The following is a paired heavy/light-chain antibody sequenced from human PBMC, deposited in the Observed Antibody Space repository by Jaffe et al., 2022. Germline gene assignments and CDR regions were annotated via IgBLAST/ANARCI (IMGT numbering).Light chain of an antibody. CDR1: QKIFYSSINKND. CDR3: QQYYSTPWT. V-gene: IGKV4-1*01. J-gene: IGKJ1*01. CDR2: GAT. Sequence: EIVMTQSPDFLAVSLGERVTIHCESSQKIFYSSINKNDLAWYLQKSGQPPKLLIYGATTRDSGVPDRFSGSESGTNFTLTISSLQAEDVATFYCQQYYSTPWTFGQGTRVDI.
Heavy chain of an antibody. J-gene: IGHJ3*01. CDR2: IYNDGDGTI. D-gene: IGHD3-16*01. CDR3: ARRRNGGASDV. CDR1: GFSVKSDY. V-gene: IGHV3-53*02. Sequence: VRLVETGGNFIQPGGSLRLSCAVSGFSVKSDYMTWYRQAPGEALEWVAVIYNDGDGTIYYSDVVKGRFIISRDEITNTLFLQMNNLREDDTALYYCARRRNGGASDVWGQGTMVIVSS.